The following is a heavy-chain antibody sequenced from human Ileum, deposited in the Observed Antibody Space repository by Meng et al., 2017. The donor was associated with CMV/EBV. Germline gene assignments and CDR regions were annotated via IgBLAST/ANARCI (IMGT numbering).Heavy chain of an antibody. J-gene: IGHJ6*02. Sequence: FTFSRYSRHWVRQAPGKGLEWVAVISYDGGRQFSADFVKGRFRVSRDNSKNTLYLEMNNLRHEDTAVYYCARDDLEATIRGEGMDVWGQGTTVTVSS. CDR1: FTFSRYS. CDR2: ISYDGGRQ. D-gene: IGHD3/OR15-3a*01. V-gene: IGHV3-30*04. CDR3: ARDDLEATIRGEGMDV.